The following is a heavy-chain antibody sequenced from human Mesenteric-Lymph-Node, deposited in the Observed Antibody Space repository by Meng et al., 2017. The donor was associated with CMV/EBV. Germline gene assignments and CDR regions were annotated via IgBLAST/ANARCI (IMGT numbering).Heavy chain of an antibody. CDR1: GFPFSSFV. D-gene: IGHD2-2*01. V-gene: IGHV3-23*01. J-gene: IGHJ6*02. CDR2: ISGGGTTT. Sequence: GGSLRLSCAASGFPFSSFVMSWVRQAPGRGLDWVSTISGGGTTTYYADSVKGRFTMSRDNSKNTLFLQMNSLRAEDTAVYYCAKDLGYCSSTSCYGPDGMDVWGQGTTVTVSS. CDR3: AKDLGYCSSTSCYGPDGMDV.